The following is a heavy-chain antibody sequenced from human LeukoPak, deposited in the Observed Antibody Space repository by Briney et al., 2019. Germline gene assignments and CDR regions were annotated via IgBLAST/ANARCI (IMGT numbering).Heavy chain of an antibody. D-gene: IGHD1-14*01. V-gene: IGHV5-51*01. Sequence: GDSLKISCKGPEYDFANYWIGWVRQTPGRGLEWMGIAHPATSIIHYGPSFQGQVTISFDRSLSTAYLQWTSLKASDSGMYFCARRKFCDTYHDPWGRGTLVTVSS. CDR2: AHPATSII. CDR1: EYDFANYW. CDR3: ARRKFCDTYHDP. J-gene: IGHJ5*02.